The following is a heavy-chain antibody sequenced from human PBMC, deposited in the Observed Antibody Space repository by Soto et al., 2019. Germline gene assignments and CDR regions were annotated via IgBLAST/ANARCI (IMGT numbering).Heavy chain of an antibody. Sequence: PGGSLRLSCAASGFTFSTYAVHWVRQAPGKGLEWVAVISNDEGKKYYANSVKGRFTISRDNSNNTGYLQMNSLRREDTAIYYCARGIAVAGLDYWGPGTLVTVSS. V-gene: IGHV3-30-3*01. J-gene: IGHJ4*02. D-gene: IGHD6-19*01. CDR2: ISNDEGKK. CDR1: GFTFSTYA. CDR3: ARGIAVAGLDY.